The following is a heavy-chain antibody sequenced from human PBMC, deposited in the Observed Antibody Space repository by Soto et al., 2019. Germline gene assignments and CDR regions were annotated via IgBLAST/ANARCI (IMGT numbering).Heavy chain of an antibody. CDR1: GFSLSNARMG. J-gene: IGHJ4*02. D-gene: IGHD6-19*01. CDR2: IFSNDEK. V-gene: IGHV2-26*01. CDR3: VRISYSSGWGVLVY. Sequence: KSGPTLVNPTETLTLTCTVSGFSLSNARMGVSWIRQPPGKALEWLAHIFSNDEKSYSTSLKSRLTISKDTSKSQVVLTMTNMDPVDTATYYCVRISYSSGWGVLVYWGQGTLVTVSS.